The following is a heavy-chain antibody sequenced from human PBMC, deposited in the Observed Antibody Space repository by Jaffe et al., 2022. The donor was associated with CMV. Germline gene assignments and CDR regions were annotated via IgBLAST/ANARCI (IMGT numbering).Heavy chain of an antibody. CDR3: ATKPNAEYYFDY. V-gene: IGHV4-28*01. CDR2: IYYSGST. J-gene: IGHJ4*02. Sequence: QVQLQESGPGLVKPSDTLSLTCAVSGYSISSNNWWGWIRQPPGKGLEWIGYIYYSGSTYYNPSLKSRVTMSVDTSKNQFSLKVTSVTAVDTAVYYCATKPNAEYYFDYWGQGTLVTVST. CDR1: GYSISSNNW.